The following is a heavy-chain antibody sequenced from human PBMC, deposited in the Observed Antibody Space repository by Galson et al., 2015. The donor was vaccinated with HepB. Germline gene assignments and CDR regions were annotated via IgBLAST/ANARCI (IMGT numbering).Heavy chain of an antibody. D-gene: IGHD1-26*01. CDR2: IYPGDSDT. J-gene: IGHJ5*02. CDR1: GYSFSYYW. Sequence: QSGAEVKKPGESLRISRKGSGYSFSYYWIGWVRQMPGKGLEWMGIIYPGDSDTSFSPSFQGQVTISADNSISTAYLQWSSLKASDTAIYYCARRAAWGRRQDGNWFDAWGQGTLVTVSS. CDR3: ARRAAWGRRQDGNWFDA. V-gene: IGHV5-51*01.